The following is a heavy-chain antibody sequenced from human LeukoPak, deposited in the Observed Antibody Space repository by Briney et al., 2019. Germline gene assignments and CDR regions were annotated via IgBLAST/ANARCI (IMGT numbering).Heavy chain of an antibody. J-gene: IGHJ3*02. D-gene: IGHD3-22*01. CDR3: ARLKYYYDSSGYYSPDAFDI. Sequence: PSETLSLTCTVSGGSISSSSYYWGWIRQPPGKGLEWIGSIYYSGSTYYNPSLKSRVTISVDTSKNQFSLKLSSVTAADTAVYYCARLKYYYDSSGYYSPDAFDIWGQGTMVTVSS. V-gene: IGHV4-39*01. CDR1: GGSISSSSYY. CDR2: IYYSGST.